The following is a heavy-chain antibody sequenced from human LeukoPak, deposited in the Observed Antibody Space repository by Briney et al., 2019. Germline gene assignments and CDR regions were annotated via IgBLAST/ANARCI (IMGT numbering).Heavy chain of an antibody. CDR2: INSDGSRT. D-gene: IGHD3-10*01. V-gene: IGHV3-74*01. J-gene: IGHJ4*02. Sequence: PGGSLRLSCAASGFTFSTYWMHWVRQAPGKGLVWVSRINSDGSRTTYADSVKGRFTISRDNAKNSVYLQMNSLRGEDTAVYYCARFRDGSGSYGHWGQGTLVTVSS. CDR1: GFTFSTYW. CDR3: ARFRDGSGSYGH.